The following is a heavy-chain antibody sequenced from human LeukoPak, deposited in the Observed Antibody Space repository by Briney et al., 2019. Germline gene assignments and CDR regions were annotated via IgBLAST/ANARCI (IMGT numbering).Heavy chain of an antibody. Sequence: PTGGSLRLSCAASGFTFSSYVVSWVRLAPGKGLEWVSAISGSGGRTYYVDSVKGRFTISRDNSKNTLYLQMNSLRAEDTAVYYCARTTDYWGQGTLVTVSS. CDR3: ARTTDY. D-gene: IGHD1-14*01. V-gene: IGHV3-23*01. J-gene: IGHJ4*02. CDR2: ISGSGGRT. CDR1: GFTFSSYV.